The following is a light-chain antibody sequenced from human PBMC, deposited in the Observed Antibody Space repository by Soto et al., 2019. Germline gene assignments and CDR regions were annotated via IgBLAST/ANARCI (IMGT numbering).Light chain of an antibody. V-gene: IGKV1-39*01. CDR1: QTISSY. Sequence: DLQMTQSPSSLSASVGDRVTISCRASQTISSYLNWYQQKPGKAPKLLIYAASSLQSGVPSRFSGSGSGTDFTLTISSLQPEDFATYYCQQSYSTPRTFGQGTEGEIK. CDR3: QQSYSTPRT. CDR2: AAS. J-gene: IGKJ1*01.